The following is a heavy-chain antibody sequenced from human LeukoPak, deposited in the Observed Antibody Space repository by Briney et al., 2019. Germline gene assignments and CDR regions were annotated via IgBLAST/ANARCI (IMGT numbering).Heavy chain of an antibody. Sequence: GGALRLSCAASGVTFSNAWMSWVGQAPGEGLEWVGGIKSKTDGGTTDYAAPVKGRFTISRDDSKNTLYLQMNSLQTADTAVYYCTTVYCSTTSCFDYWGQGTLVTISS. CDR3: TTVYCSTTSCFDY. V-gene: IGHV3-15*01. J-gene: IGHJ4*02. CDR2: IKSKTDGGTT. CDR1: GVTFSNAW. D-gene: IGHD2-2*01.